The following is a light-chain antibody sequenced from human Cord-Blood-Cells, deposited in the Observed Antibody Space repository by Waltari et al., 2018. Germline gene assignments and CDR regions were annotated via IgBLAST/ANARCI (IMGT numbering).Light chain of an antibody. CDR2: RNN. CDR3: AAWDDSLNGVV. Sequence: QSVLTQPPSASGTPGQRVTIPCSGSSPNIGSNTVNWYQQLPGTAPKLLIYRNNQRPSGVPDRFSGSKSGTSASLAISGLQAEDEADYYCAAWDDSLNGVVFGGGTKLTVL. V-gene: IGLV1-44*01. CDR1: SPNIGSNT. J-gene: IGLJ2*01.